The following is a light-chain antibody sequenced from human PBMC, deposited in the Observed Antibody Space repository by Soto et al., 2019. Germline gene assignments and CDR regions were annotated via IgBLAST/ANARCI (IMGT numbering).Light chain of an antibody. V-gene: IGLV2-14*01. CDR1: SSDVGAYNY. Sequence: QSALTQPASVSGSPGQSITLSCTGTSSDVGAYNYVSWYQQHPGKAPKLMIYDVSNRPSGVSNRFSGSKSGNTASLTISGLQGEDEADYYCSSYTGSITIVFGTGTKVTVL. CDR3: SSYTGSITIV. CDR2: DVS. J-gene: IGLJ1*01.